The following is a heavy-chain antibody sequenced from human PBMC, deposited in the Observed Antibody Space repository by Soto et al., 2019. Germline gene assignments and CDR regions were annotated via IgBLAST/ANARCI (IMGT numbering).Heavy chain of an antibody. J-gene: IGHJ5*02. Sequence: GGSLRLSCAASGFTFSDYYMSWIRQAPGKGLEWVSYISSSGSTIYYADSVKGRFTISRDNAKNSLYLQMNSLRAEDTAVYYCARDRLEDTAMVTPWFDPWGQGTLVTVSS. CDR2: ISSSGSTI. V-gene: IGHV3-11*01. D-gene: IGHD5-18*01. CDR1: GFTFSDYY. CDR3: ARDRLEDTAMVTPWFDP.